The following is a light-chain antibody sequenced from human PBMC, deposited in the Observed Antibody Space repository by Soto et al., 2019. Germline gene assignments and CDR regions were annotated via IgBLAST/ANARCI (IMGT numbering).Light chain of an antibody. CDR3: QQYGDSLLT. CDR1: QSISSSY. CDR2: HAS. J-gene: IGKJ4*01. V-gene: IGKV3-20*01. Sequence: ENEMTQSPGTLSSSPGERATISCRASQSISSSYLAWYQQKPGQPPRLLIYHASNRATGIPYRFSGSGSGTDFTLTISRLEPEDFAVYYCQQYGDSLLTFGGGTKVEIK.